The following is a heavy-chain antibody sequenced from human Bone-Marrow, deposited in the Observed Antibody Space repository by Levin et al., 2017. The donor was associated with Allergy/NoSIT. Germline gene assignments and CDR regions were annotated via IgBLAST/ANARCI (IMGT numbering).Heavy chain of an antibody. D-gene: IGHD2-15*01. CDR1: GYTFTSYD. CDR2: MNPNSGST. J-gene: IGHJ4*02. V-gene: IGHV1-8*01. CDR3: ARGRRSYCSGGSCLHYFDY. Sequence: ASVKVSCKASGYTFTSYDINWVRQATGQGLEWMGWMNPNSGSTGYAQKFQGRVTMTRNTSISTAYMELSSLRSEDTAVYYCARGRRSYCSGGSCLHYFDYWGQGTLVTVSS.